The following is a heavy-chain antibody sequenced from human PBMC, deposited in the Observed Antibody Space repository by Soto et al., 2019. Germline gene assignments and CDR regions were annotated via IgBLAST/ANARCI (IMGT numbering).Heavy chain of an antibody. CDR1: GYTFSGYD. Sequence: QVQLVQSGAEVKKPGASVKVSCKASGYTFSGYDMHWVRQAPGPGLEWMGWINTLSGDTSFPQTYQGRLAMTRDTCTATAFMEVRRLTSAYTAIYYCSRDLLTVIVPLAYWGQGPLVRVSS. D-gene: IGHD2-8*01. CDR2: INTLSGDT. V-gene: IGHV1-2*02. J-gene: IGHJ4*02. CDR3: SRDLLTVIVPLAY.